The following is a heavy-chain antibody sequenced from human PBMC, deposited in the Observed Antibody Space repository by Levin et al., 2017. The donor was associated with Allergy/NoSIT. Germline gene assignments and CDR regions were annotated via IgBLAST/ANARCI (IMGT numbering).Heavy chain of an antibody. J-gene: IGHJ5*01. CDR1: GFFFSGAW. CDR2: IKSKADGETT. V-gene: IGHV3-15*01. D-gene: IGHD2-2*01. CDR3: VADIPGKPAQIGS. Sequence: GGSLRLSCTASGFFFSGAWMSWVRQAPGKGLEWVARIKSKADGETTQYGSPVRGRFSISRDDSENTVYLQMNSLKSEDTALYYWVADIPGKPAQIGSWGQGTLVTVSS.